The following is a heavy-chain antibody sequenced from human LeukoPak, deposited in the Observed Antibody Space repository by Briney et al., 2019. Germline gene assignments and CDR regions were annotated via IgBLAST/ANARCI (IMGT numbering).Heavy chain of an antibody. J-gene: IGHJ4*02. D-gene: IGHD6-19*01. CDR1: GFTFSSYA. Sequence: GGSLRLSCAASGFTFSSYAMHWVRQAPGKGLEWVAVISYDGSNKYYADSVKGRFTISRDNSKNTLYLQMNSLRAEDTAVYYCARDGPGYSSGWYRARPQYFDYWGQGTLVTVSS. CDR2: ISYDGSNK. V-gene: IGHV3-30-3*01. CDR3: ARDGPGYSSGWYRARPQYFDY.